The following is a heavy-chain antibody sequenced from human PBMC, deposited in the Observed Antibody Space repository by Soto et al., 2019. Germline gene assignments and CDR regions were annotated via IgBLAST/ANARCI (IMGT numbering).Heavy chain of an antibody. D-gene: IGHD3-10*01. V-gene: IGHV1-18*01. J-gene: IGHJ5*02. CDR2: INVYNGNT. CDR3: ARGVGSGSYYNQYNWFDP. CDR1: GYTFTNYG. Sequence: GASVKVSCKASGYTFTNYGISWVRQAPGQGFEWMGWINVYNGNTKYAQKVQGRVTMTTDTSTSTAYMEPRSLRSDDTAVYYCARGVGSGSYYNQYNWFDPWGQGTLVTSPQ.